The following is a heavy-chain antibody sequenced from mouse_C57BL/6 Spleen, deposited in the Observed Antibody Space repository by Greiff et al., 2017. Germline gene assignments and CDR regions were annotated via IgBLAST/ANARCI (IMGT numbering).Heavy chain of an antibody. Sequence: EVKLVESGGGLVQPKGSLKLSCAASGFTFNTYAMHWVRQAPGKGLEWVARIRSKSSNYATYYADSVKDRFTISRDDSQSMLYLQMNNLKTEDTAMYYCVRDCFYDGYPYYFDYWGQGTTLTVSS. CDR1: GFTFNTYA. CDR2: IRSKSSNYAT. V-gene: IGHV10-3*01. CDR3: VRDCFYDGYPYYFDY. J-gene: IGHJ2*01. D-gene: IGHD2-3*01.